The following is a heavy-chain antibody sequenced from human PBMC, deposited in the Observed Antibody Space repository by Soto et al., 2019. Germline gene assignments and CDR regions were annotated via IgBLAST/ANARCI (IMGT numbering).Heavy chain of an antibody. D-gene: IGHD5-18*01. Sequence: QVQLQESGPGLVKPSQTLSLTCTVSGGSINSGGYCWSWIRQQPGKGLDWIGCISYGGSTPDNPSLKSRVTISVETYKNQFSLELTSVTAADTAVYYCSRGILVWGQGALITVSS. V-gene: IGHV4-31*03. CDR1: GGSINSGGYC. CDR2: ISYGGST. CDR3: SRGILV. J-gene: IGHJ4*02.